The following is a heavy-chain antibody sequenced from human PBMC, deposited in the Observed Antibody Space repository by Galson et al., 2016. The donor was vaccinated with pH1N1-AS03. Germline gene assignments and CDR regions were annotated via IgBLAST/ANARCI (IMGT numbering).Heavy chain of an antibody. J-gene: IGHJ4*02. CDR2: IYRTGST. CDR3: WLWDPRYSSGWSGRDY. Sequence: ETLSLTCTVSGGSIMSTNWWSWVRQPPGKGLEWIGEIYRTGSTNYNPSLKSRVTMSIERSKNQFSLRLTSVAAADTAMYYSWLWDPRYSSGWSGRDYWGQGRMVTVSS. V-gene: IGHV4-4*02. D-gene: IGHD6-19*01. CDR1: GGSIMSTNW.